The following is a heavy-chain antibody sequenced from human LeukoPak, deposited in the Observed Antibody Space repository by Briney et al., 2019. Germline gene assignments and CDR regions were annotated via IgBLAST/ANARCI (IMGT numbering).Heavy chain of an antibody. CDR2: IIPIFGPP. Sequence: GASVKDSCKASGYSFTSHYMHWVRQAPGQGLEWMGGIIPIFGPPDYAQNFQDRLPISADNSTSTAYMELSSLRFEDTAIYYCARRVSASRSDYCDSWGQGTLVSVSS. J-gene: IGHJ4*02. V-gene: IGHV1-69*06. CDR3: ARRVSASRSDYCDS. CDR1: GYSFTSHY. D-gene: IGHD6-6*01.